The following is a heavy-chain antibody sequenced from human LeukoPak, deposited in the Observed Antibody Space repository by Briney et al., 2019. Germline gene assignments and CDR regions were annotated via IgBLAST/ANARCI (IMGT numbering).Heavy chain of an antibody. V-gene: IGHV3-74*01. Sequence: PGGSLRLSCAASGFTFSSYWMHWVRQAPGKGLVWVSRINSGGSSTSYADSVKGRFTISRDNAKNTLYLQMNSLRAEDTAVYYCARDHPEGKSENSVGGYWGQGTLVTVSS. CDR2: INSGGSST. CDR3: ARDHPEGKSENSVGGY. CDR1: GFTFSSYW. D-gene: IGHD4-23*01. J-gene: IGHJ4*02.